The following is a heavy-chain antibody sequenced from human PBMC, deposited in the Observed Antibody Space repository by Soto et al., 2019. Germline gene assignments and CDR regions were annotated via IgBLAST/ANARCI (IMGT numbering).Heavy chain of an antibody. CDR3: ARGGAEDIVVVVAATPQYFQH. Sequence: ASVKVSCKASGYTFTSYYMHWVRQAPGQGLEWMGIINASNGNTSYSQKFQGRVTITRDTSISTAYMELSRLRSDDTAVYYCARGGAEDIVVVVAATPQYFQHWGQGTLVTVSS. CDR1: GYTFTSYY. J-gene: IGHJ1*01. V-gene: IGHV1-46*01. CDR2: INASNGNT. D-gene: IGHD2-15*01.